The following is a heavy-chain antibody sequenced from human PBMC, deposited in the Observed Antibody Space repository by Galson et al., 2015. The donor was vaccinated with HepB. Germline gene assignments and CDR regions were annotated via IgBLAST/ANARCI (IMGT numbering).Heavy chain of an antibody. CDR1: GFSLSNYG. CDR3: AKEDCNNGLCLSDY. V-gene: IGHV3-30*18. CDR2: ISHHGSFI. D-gene: IGHD2-8*01. J-gene: IGHJ4*02. Sequence: SLRLSCAASGFSLSNYGMHWVRQAPGKGLEWVAVISHHGSFISYADSVTGRFTISRDISVNTLYLQMNSLRPEDTGVYYCAKEDCNNGLCLSDYWGQGTQVTVS.